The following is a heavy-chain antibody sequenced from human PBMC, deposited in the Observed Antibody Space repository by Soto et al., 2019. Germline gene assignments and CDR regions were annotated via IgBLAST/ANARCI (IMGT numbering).Heavy chain of an antibody. CDR3: ARGDSGYAYYFDY. Sequence: SETLSLTCTVSGGSISSYDWSWIRQPPGKVLEWIGYIYYSGITNYNPSLKSRVTISVDTSKNQFSLKLSSVTAADTAVYYCARGDSGYAYYFDYWGQGTLIVVSS. CDR1: GGSISSYD. CDR2: IYYSGIT. V-gene: IGHV4-59*01. D-gene: IGHD5-12*01. J-gene: IGHJ4*02.